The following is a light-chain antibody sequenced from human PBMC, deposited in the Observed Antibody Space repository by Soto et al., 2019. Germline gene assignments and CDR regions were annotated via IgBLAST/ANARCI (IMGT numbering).Light chain of an antibody. CDR2: GAS. J-gene: IGKJ1*01. CDR3: QQYGSSPGT. V-gene: IGKV3-20*01. Sequence: EIVLTQSPGTLSLSPGERATLSCRASQSVSRSYLAWYQQKPGQAPRLLIYGASSRATGIPDRFSGSGSGTDFTLTISRLEPEDFAVFYCQQYGSSPGTFGQGTKVEIK. CDR1: QSVSRSY.